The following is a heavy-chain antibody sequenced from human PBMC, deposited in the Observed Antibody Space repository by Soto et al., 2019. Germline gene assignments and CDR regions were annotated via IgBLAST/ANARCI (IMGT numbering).Heavy chain of an antibody. V-gene: IGHV3-7*01. CDR2: IKQDGSEK. J-gene: IGHJ6*03. CDR3: ARARGLIYYYYMDV. Sequence: GGSLRLSCVASGFTFTRYSMNWVRQAPGKGLEWVANIKQDGSEKYYVDSVKGRFTISRDNAKNSLYLQMNSLRAEDTAVYYCARARGLIYYYYMDVWGKGTTVTVSS. D-gene: IGHD3-16*01. CDR1: GFTFTRYS.